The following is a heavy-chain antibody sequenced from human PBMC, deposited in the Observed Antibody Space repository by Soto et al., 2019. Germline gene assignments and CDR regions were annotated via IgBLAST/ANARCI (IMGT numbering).Heavy chain of an antibody. Sequence: PGGSLRLSCEASGFTFSNHEMNWVRQAPGKGLEWVSYISSSVSTIYYSDSVKGRFTISRDNAKNALYLQMNSLRAEDTAIYYCARGSGYEHYYYGTEVWGQGTTVTGSS. CDR2: ISSSVSTI. CDR3: ARGSGYEHYYYGTEV. J-gene: IGHJ6*02. CDR1: GFTFSNHE. V-gene: IGHV3-48*03. D-gene: IGHD5-12*01.